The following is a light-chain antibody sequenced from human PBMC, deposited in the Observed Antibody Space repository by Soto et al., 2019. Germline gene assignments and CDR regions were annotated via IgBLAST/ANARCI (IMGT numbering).Light chain of an antibody. CDR1: ESFRRRF. CDR2: GAS. Sequence: EIVLTQSPGTLSLSPGERATLSCRASESFRRRFLAWYQQRPGQAPRLLLYGASTRAPGIPHRFSGSGSGTDFTLSITRLEPEDFAVYYCKQYASSPITFGQGTRLEIK. CDR3: KQYASSPIT. J-gene: IGKJ5*01. V-gene: IGKV3-20*01.